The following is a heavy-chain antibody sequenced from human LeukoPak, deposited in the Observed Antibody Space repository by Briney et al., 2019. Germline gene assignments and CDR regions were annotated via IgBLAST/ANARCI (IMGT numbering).Heavy chain of an antibody. J-gene: IGHJ6*03. V-gene: IGHV3-30*01. D-gene: IGHD3-3*01. CDR3: AREGRDYDFWSGYFFYYYYYMDV. Sequence: PGGSLRLSCAASGFTFSSYAMHWVRQAPGKGLEWVAVISYDGSNKYYADSVKGRFTISRDNSKNTLYLQMNSLRAEDTAVYYCAREGRDYDFWSGYFFYYYYYMDVWGKGTTVTVSS. CDR2: ISYDGSNK. CDR1: GFTFSSYA.